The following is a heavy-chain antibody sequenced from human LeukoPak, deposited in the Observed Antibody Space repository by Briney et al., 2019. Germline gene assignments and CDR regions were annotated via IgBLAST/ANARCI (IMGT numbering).Heavy chain of an antibody. J-gene: IGHJ6*02. D-gene: IGHD3-10*01. CDR1: GFSFSYYS. V-gene: IGHV3-53*01. Sequence: PGGSLRLSCAASGFSFSYYSMHWVRQAPGKGLEWVSVIYSGGSTYYADSVKGRFTISRDNSKNTLYLQMNSLRAEDTAVYYCARAEYGSGSWYYGMDVWGQGTTVTVSS. CDR2: IYSGGST. CDR3: ARAEYGSGSWYYGMDV.